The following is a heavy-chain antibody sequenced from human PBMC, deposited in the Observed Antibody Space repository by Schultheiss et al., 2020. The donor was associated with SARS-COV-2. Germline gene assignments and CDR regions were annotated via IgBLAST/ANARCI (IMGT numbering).Heavy chain of an antibody. CDR3: ARLRYYYYGMDV. Sequence: GGSLRLSCAASGFTFSSNYMSWVRQAPGKGLEWVSVIYSCGSTCYADSVKGRFTISRDNVKNSLFLQMNSLRAEDTAVYYCARLRYYYYGMDVWGQGTTVTVSS. CDR2: IYSCGST. V-gene: IGHV3-66*04. J-gene: IGHJ6*02. CDR1: GFTFSSNY.